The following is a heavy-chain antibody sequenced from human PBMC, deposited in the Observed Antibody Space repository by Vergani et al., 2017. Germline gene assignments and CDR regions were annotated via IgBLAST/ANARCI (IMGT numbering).Heavy chain of an antibody. V-gene: IGHV3-9*01. J-gene: IGHJ6*02. CDR3: AKGGGAAGTPFYYSYGMDV. D-gene: IGHD6-13*01. CDR1: GFTFDDYA. Sequence: EVQLVESGGGLVQPGRSLRLSCAASGFTFDDYAMHWVRQAPGKGLEWVSGISWNSDNLGYADSVKGRFTISRDNAKNSLYLLINSLRAEDTAFYFCAKGGGAAGTPFYYSYGMDVWGQGTTVTVSS. CDR2: ISWNSDNL.